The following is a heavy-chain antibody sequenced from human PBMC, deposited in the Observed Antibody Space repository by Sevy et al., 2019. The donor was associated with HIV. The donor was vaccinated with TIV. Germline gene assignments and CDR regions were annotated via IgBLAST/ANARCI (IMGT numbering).Heavy chain of an antibody. V-gene: IGHV1-3*01. J-gene: IGHJ4*02. CDR2: INAGNGNT. D-gene: IGHD3-22*01. CDR3: ARDGDTSGYLYYFDY. CDR1: GYTFTSYV. Sequence: ASVKVSCKASGYTFTSYVMHWVRQAPGQSLEWMGWINAGNGNTKYSQKFQGRVTITRDTSASTAYMELSSLRSEDTAAYYCARDGDTSGYLYYFDYWGQGTLVTVSS.